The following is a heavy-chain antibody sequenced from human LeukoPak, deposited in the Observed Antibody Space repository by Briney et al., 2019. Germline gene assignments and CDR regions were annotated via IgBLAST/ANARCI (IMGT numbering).Heavy chain of an antibody. J-gene: IGHJ4*02. CDR3: ARDGWNVFFAY. V-gene: IGHV3-23*01. CDR1: GFTFSSYA. CDR2: VSGGGGTT. D-gene: IGHD1-1*01. Sequence: GGSLRLSCAASGFTFSSYAMSWVRQAPGKGLEWVSSVSGGGGTTHHADSVKGRFTISRDNYKSTLYLQMNSLGAGDTAVYYCARDGWNVFFAYWGEGALVSVSS.